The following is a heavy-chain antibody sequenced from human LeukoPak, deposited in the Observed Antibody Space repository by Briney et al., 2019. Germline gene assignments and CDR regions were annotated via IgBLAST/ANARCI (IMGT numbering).Heavy chain of an antibody. CDR1: GFTVSNSY. J-gene: IGHJ4*02. CDR2: ISSSGVYT. V-gene: IGHV3-53*01. Sequence: GGSLRLSCAASGFTVSNSYMSWVRQAPGKGLEWVSIISSSGVYTEYEDSVKGRFTISRDNSKNTLYLQMNSLRAEDTAVYYCAKALYGDYGRFDYWGQGTLVTVSS. CDR3: AKALYGDYGRFDY. D-gene: IGHD4-17*01.